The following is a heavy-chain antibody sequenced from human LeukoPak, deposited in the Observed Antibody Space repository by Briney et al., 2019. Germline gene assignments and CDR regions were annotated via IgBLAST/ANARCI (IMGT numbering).Heavy chain of an antibody. V-gene: IGHV1-2*02. D-gene: IGHD4-23*01. CDR3: AREGGGNGYLDY. J-gene: IGHJ4*02. Sequence: ASVKVSCKASGYTFTAYYMHWVRQAHAPGLERMGWINPNSSGTNYAQKYQARVTMTRDTSISTDYMEVSRLRSDDTAVYYCAREGGGNGYLDYGGQGTLVTVS. CDR2: INPNSSGT. CDR1: GYTFTAYY.